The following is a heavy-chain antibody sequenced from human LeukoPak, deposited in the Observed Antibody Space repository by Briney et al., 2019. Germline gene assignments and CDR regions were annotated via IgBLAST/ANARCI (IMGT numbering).Heavy chain of an antibody. Sequence: PGGSLRLSCAASGFTFSSYSMNWVRQAPGKGLGWVSSISSSSSYIYYADSVKGRFTISRDNAKNSLYLQMNSLRAEDTAVYYCARDRHYYDSSGSDWGQGTLVTVSS. CDR3: ARDRHYYDSSGSD. CDR1: GFTFSSYS. D-gene: IGHD3-22*01. V-gene: IGHV3-21*01. CDR2: ISSSSSYI. J-gene: IGHJ4*02.